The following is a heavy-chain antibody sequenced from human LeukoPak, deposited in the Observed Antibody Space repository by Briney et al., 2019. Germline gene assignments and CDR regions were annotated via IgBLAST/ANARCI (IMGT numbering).Heavy chain of an antibody. CDR3: ARGHYYDFWSGYFGDRKIDY. J-gene: IGHJ4*02. CDR1: GYTFTSYD. CDR2: MNPNSGNT. Sequence: ASVKASCKASGYTFTSYDINWVRQATGQGLEWMGWMNPNSGNTGYAQKFQGRVTMTRNTSISTAYMELSSLRSEDTAAYYCARGHYYDFWSGYFGDRKIDYWGQGTLVTVSS. V-gene: IGHV1-8*01. D-gene: IGHD3-3*01.